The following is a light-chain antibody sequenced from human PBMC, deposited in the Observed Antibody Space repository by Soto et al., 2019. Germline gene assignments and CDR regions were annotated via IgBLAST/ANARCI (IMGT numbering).Light chain of an antibody. CDR1: SSNIGKNY. J-gene: IGLJ2*01. CDR3: GAWDNSLSGVVV. CDR2: DNN. Sequence: QSVLTQPPSVSAAPGQKVSISCSGTSSNIGKNYVSWYQRLPGTAPKLLIYDNNRRPSGIPDRFSGSKSGTSATLDITGLQTGDEADYYCGAWDNSLSGVVVFGGGTKVTVL. V-gene: IGLV1-51*01.